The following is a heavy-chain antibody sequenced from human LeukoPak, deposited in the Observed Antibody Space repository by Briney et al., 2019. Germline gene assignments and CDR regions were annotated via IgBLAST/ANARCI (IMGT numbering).Heavy chain of an antibody. V-gene: IGHV3-21*01. J-gene: IGHJ3*02. Sequence: PGGSLRLSCAASGFTFSTYTMNWVRQAPGKGLEWVSSISSAGSYIFYADSMKGRFTISRYNAKNSLYLQMNSLRGEDTAVYHCARVGGGYDFWSGYLHAFDIWGQGTMVAVSS. CDR3: ARVGGGYDFWSGYLHAFDI. CDR2: ISSAGSYI. D-gene: IGHD3-3*01. CDR1: GFTFSTYT.